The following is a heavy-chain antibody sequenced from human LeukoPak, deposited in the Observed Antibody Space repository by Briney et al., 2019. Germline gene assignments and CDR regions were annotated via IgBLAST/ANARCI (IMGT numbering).Heavy chain of an antibody. V-gene: IGHV3-23*01. D-gene: IGHD3-10*01. CDR3: ARGGWLEY. J-gene: IGHJ4*02. CDR2: IIDNGGNI. Sequence: PGGSLRLSCAASGFTFSTYAMTWVRQAPGKGLEWVSRIIDNGGNINYADSVKGRFTVSRDNSKSTLYLQMNSLRAEDTAVYYCARGGWLEYWGQGTLVTVSS. CDR1: GFTFSTYA.